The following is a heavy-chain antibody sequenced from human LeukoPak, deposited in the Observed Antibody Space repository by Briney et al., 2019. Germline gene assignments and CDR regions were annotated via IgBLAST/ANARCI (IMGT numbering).Heavy chain of an antibody. D-gene: IGHD2-2*02. CDR1: GITFSKNA. J-gene: IGHJ6*02. Sequence: RASVKVSCKASGITFSKNAISWLRQAPGQGLAWMGRFIPMVGVAAYAQKFQGRTTITEDRPTNTAFMELSSLRSEDTAVYYCARVQAVGVPVAIDAYYSYGMDAWGQGTAVTVS. CDR3: ARVQAVGVPVAIDAYYSYGMDA. V-gene: IGHV1-69*04. CDR2: FIPMVGVA.